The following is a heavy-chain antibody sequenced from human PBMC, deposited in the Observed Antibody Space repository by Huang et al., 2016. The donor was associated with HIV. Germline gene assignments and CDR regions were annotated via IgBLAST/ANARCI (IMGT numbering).Heavy chain of an antibody. Sequence: HLVESGGGSVRPGESRKLSCVATGFDFSSQIFNWVRQAPGRCLEWISHFCDNDQKVSDANSVRGRFTISRDNARQSIYLQMRNLRPSDTAKYYCVRDTKYRSGFYNYYYMDVWGNGTAVTVSS. CDR1: GFDFSSQI. CDR2: FCDNDQKV. V-gene: IGHV3-48*01. CDR3: VRDTKYRSGFYNYYYMDV. D-gene: IGHD6-25*01. J-gene: IGHJ6*03.